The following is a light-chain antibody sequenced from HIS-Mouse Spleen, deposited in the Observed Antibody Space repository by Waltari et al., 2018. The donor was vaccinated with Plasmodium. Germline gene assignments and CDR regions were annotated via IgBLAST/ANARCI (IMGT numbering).Light chain of an antibody. J-gene: IGLJ1*01. CDR2: DVS. Sequence: QSALTQPRSVSGSPGPSVTISCPGTSSDGGGYHYVSWYQQHPGKAPKLMIYDVSKRPSGVPDRFSGSKSGNTASLTISGLQAEDEADYYCCSYAGSYTYVFGTGTKVTVL. CDR3: CSYAGSYTYV. V-gene: IGLV2-11*01. CDR1: SSDGGGYHY.